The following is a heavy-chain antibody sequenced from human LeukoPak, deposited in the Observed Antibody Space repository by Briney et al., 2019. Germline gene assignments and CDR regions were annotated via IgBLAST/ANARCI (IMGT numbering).Heavy chain of an antibody. CDR2: IYCSGNT. Sequence: SETLSLTCTVSADSISSSSYYWGWIRQPAGKGLEWIANIYCSGNTYYNPSLESRVTISVDTTKNQFSLNVSSVTAADTAVYYCARHRYSGSYYWFDPWGQGTLVTVSS. CDR3: ARHRYSGSYYWFDP. CDR1: ADSISSSSYY. V-gene: IGHV4-39*01. D-gene: IGHD1-26*01. J-gene: IGHJ5*02.